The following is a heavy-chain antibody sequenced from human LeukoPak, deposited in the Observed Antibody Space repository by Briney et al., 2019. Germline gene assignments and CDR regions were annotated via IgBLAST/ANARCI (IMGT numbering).Heavy chain of an antibody. V-gene: IGHV3-30-3*01. D-gene: IGHD3-10*01. Sequence: GGSLRLSCAASGFTFSSYAMSWVRQAPGKGLEWVAVISYDGSNKYYADSVKGRFTISRDNSKNTLYLQMNSLRAEDTAVYYCARDVHYYGYLTTFDYWGQGTLVTVSS. CDR3: ARDVHYYGYLTTFDY. CDR2: ISYDGSNK. J-gene: IGHJ4*02. CDR1: GFTFSSYA.